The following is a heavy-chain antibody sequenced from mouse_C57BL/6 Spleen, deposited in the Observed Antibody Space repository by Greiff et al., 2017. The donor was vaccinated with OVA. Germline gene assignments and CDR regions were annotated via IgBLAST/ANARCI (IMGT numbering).Heavy chain of an antibody. Sequence: QVQLQQPGAELVKPGASVKMSCKASGYTFTSYWITWVKQRPGQGLAWIGDIYPGSGSTNYNEKFKSKATLTVDTSSSTAYMQLSSLTAEDSAIYYCARNNCNYFCYFDYWGQGTTLTVSS. CDR1: GYTFTSYW. D-gene: IGHD2-1*01. CDR2: IYPGSGST. V-gene: IGHV1-55*01. J-gene: IGHJ2*01. CDR3: ARNNCNYFCYFDY.